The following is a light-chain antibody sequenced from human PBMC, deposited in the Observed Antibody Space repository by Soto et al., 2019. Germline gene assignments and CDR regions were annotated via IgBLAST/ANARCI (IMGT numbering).Light chain of an antibody. CDR2: DAS. V-gene: IGKV1-5*01. CDR1: QFIRNW. J-gene: IGKJ5*01. Sequence: DIQMTQSPSTLSASVGDRVTITCRASQFIRNWLAWYQQKPGTAPKLLIYDASTLESGVPSRFSGSGSGTEFTLTISRLQPDDFATYYCQQYNGDSGYTFXQGTRMEIK. CDR3: QQYNGDSGYT.